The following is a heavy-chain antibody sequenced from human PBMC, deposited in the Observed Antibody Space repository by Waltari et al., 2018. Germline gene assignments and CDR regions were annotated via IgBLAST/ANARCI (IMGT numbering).Heavy chain of an antibody. J-gene: IGHJ6*03. CDR1: GGSFSGYY. V-gene: IGHV4-34*01. Sequence: QVQLQQWGAGLLKPSETLSLTCAVYGGSFSGYYWSWIRQPPGKGLEWIGEINHSGSTNYNPSLKSRVTISVDTSKNQFSLKLSSVTAADTAVYYCARVGDCWSGLTSVSYYYYMDVWGKGTTVTISS. D-gene: IGHD3-3*01. CDR3: ARVGDCWSGLTSVSYYYYMDV. CDR2: INHSGST.